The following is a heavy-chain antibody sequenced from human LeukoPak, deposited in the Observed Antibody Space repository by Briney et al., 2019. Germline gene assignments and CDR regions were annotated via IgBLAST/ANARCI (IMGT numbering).Heavy chain of an antibody. CDR2: ISCSGANT. CDR1: GCTFSGYA. Sequence: PGGSLSLTCAASGCTFSGYAMSWVRQAPGKGLEWVSTISCSGANTYYAASVRGVIIIFRDNTKNTLYLHMNSLTAEDTAVYYCAKQRSVYTNPHYFDYWGQGTLVTVSS. D-gene: IGHD2-8*01. J-gene: IGHJ4*02. V-gene: IGHV3-23*01. CDR3: AKQRSVYTNPHYFDY.